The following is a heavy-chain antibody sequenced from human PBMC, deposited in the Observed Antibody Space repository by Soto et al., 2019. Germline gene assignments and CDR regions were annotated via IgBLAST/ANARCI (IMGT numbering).Heavy chain of an antibody. V-gene: IGHV3-74*01. D-gene: IGHD3-16*01. Sequence: EVQLVESGGGLVQPEGSLRLSCAGSGFTLNNYWIHWVRQTPGKGLVWVSRINPDGSSTSYADSVKGRFTISRDNAKNTVYQQMNSLRVEDTAAYYCATGSYYYGMDVWGQGTAVTVSS. J-gene: IGHJ6*02. CDR2: INPDGSST. CDR3: ATGSYYYGMDV. CDR1: GFTLNNYW.